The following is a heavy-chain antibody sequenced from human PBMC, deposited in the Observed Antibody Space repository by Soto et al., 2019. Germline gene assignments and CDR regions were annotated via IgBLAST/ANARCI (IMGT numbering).Heavy chain of an antibody. CDR2: INPNTGVT. CDR1: GYTFTGNY. J-gene: IGHJ4*02. Sequence: QVQLVQSGAEVKRPGASVKVSCKASGYTFTGNYMHWVRQAPGQGLEWMGWINPNTGVTHYAHKFQGWVTMTRDTSTSTAYMELRSLKFDDTAVYYWAREFTSSRFDYWGQGSLVTVPS. V-gene: IGHV1-2*04. CDR3: AREFTSSRFDY. D-gene: IGHD2-2*01.